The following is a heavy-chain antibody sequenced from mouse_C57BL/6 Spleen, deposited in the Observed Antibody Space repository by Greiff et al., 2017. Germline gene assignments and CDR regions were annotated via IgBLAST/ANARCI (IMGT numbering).Heavy chain of an antibody. Sequence: QVQLQQSGPGLVAPSQSLSITCTVSGFSLTSYGVHWVRQPPGKGLEWLVVIWSDGSTTYNSALKSRLSISKDNSKSQVFLKMNSLQTDDTAMYYCARHMTGSSHWYFDVWGTGTTVTVSS. CDR3: ARHMTGSSHWYFDV. D-gene: IGHD1-1*01. CDR1: GFSLTSYG. CDR2: IWSDGST. J-gene: IGHJ1*03. V-gene: IGHV2-6-1*01.